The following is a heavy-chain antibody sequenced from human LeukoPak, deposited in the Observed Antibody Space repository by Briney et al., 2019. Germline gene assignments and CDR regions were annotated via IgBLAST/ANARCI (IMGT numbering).Heavy chain of an antibody. D-gene: IGHD3-3*01. J-gene: IGHJ4*02. CDR1: GGSISSSY. V-gene: IGHV4-59*01. Sequence: SETLSLTCTVSGGSISSSYWSWIRQPPGKGLEWTGYIYYSGSTNYNPSLKSRVTISVDTSKNQFSLKLSSVTAADTAVYYCARVKSGYLYYFDYWGQGTLVTVSS. CDR2: IYYSGST. CDR3: ARVKSGYLYYFDY.